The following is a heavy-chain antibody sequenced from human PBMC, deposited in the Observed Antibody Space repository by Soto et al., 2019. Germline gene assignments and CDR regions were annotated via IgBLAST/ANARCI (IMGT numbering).Heavy chain of an antibody. D-gene: IGHD3-22*01. Sequence: ASVKVSCKASGYTFTSYGISWVRQAPGQGLEWMGRISAYNGNTNYAQKLQGRVTMTTDTSTSTAYMELRSLRSDDTAVYYCARDSDSSGYYYVSFDYWGQGPLVTVSS. CDR3: ARDSDSSGYYYVSFDY. J-gene: IGHJ4*02. CDR1: GYTFTSYG. V-gene: IGHV1-18*01. CDR2: ISAYNGNT.